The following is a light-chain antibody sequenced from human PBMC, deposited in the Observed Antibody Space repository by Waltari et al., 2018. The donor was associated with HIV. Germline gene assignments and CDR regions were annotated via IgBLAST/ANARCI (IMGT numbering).Light chain of an antibody. CDR3: LAWDTNLGGWV. J-gene: IGLJ3*02. Sequence: LTHPSSLSTVSGQTAAVTCIVDNDIVDHHCPVWLHQRQGHPPTPVSRRNINRPLGVSESFSASRAGDTTFLTISGLKSEDGAYYFCLAWDTNLGGWVFGGGTHLTV. V-gene: IGLV10-54*02. CDR2: RNI. CDR1: NDIVDHHC.